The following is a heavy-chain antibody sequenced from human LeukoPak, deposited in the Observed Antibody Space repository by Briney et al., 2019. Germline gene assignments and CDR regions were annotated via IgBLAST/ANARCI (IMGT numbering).Heavy chain of an antibody. J-gene: IGHJ5*02. CDR1: GFSLSTSGMC. D-gene: IGHD5-18*01. CDR2: IDWDDDK. V-gene: IGHV2-70*11. CDR3: ALYVRGYSYGWSLRETPYWFDP. Sequence: SGPTLVNPTQTLTLTCTFSGFSLSTSGMCVSWIRQPPGKALEWLARIDWDDDKYYSTSLKTRLTISKDTSKNQVVLTMTNMDPVDTATYYCALYVRGYSYGWSLRETPYWFDPWGQGTLVTVSS.